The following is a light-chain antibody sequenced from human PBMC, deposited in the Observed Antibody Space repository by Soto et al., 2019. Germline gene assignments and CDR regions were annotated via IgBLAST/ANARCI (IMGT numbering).Light chain of an antibody. CDR2: EVN. V-gene: IGLV2-8*01. CDR1: SSDVGGYNY. Sequence: QSALTQPPSASGSPGQSITISCTGTSSDVGGYNYGSWYQQHPGNAPKLIIHEVNKRPSGVPDRFSGSKSGNTASLTVTGLPAEDQADYYCSSYAGSNILVFGQGTKLTVL. J-gene: IGLJ2*01. CDR3: SSYAGSNILV.